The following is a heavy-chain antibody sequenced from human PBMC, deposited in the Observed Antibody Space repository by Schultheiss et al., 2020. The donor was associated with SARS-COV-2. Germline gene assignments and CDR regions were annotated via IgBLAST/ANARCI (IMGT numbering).Heavy chain of an antibody. D-gene: IGHD6-13*01. J-gene: IGHJ5*02. CDR3: AREYYTGGIAAAGNQFDP. Sequence: SQTLSLTCTVSGGSISSYYWSWIRQPPGKGLEWIGYIYYSGSTNYNPSLKSRVTISVDTSKNQFSLKLSSVTAADTAVYYCAREYYTGGIAAAGNQFDPWGQGTLVTVSS. CDR2: IYYSGST. CDR1: GGSISSYY. V-gene: IGHV4-59*01.